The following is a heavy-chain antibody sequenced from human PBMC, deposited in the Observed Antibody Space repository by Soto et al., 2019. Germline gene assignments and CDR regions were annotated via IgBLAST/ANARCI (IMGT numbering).Heavy chain of an antibody. J-gene: IGHJ4*02. V-gene: IGHV1-2*04. CDR1: GYTFTDYY. Sequence: AAVKVSCKASGYTFTDYYMHWGRQAPGQGLEWMGWINPNSGGTTYAQKFQGCFTMTRDTSISTADMELSRLRSDDTAVYYCARGYSSSWHPFDYWPQGTLLTAS. D-gene: IGHD6-13*01. CDR3: ARGYSSSWHPFDY. CDR2: INPNSGGT.